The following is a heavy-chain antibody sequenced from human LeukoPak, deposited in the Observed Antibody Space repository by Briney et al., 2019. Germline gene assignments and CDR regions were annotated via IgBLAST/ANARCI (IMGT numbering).Heavy chain of an antibody. D-gene: IGHD3-16*02. J-gene: IGHJ4*02. CDR3: VRDKYRFDY. CDR1: GFTLSTYG. Sequence: PGRSLRLSCAASGFTLSTYGMHWVRQAPGKGLEWVAVISDGGSNQYYADSVKGRFTISRDNSKNTLYLQMNSLRPEDMAVYYCVRDKYRFDYWGQGTLVTVSS. CDR2: ISDGGSNQ. V-gene: IGHV3-30*03.